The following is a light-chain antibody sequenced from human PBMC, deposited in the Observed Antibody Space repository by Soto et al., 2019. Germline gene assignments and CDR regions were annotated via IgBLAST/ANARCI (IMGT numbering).Light chain of an antibody. CDR3: CSYAGSYTVL. V-gene: IGLV2-11*01. J-gene: IGLJ2*01. CDR2: DVS. CDR1: NRDVGAYDY. Sequence: QSVLTQPRSVSGSPGQSVTISCTGTNRDVGAYDYVSWYQQFPGKAPKLMIYDVSERPSGVPDRFSGSKSGNTASLTISGLQAEDEADYYCCSYAGSYTVLFGGGTKVTVL.